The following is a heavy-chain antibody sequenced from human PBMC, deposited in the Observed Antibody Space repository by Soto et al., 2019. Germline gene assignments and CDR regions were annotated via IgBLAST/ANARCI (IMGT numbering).Heavy chain of an antibody. J-gene: IGHJ4*02. D-gene: IGHD6-19*01. CDR1: GFTFSSYA. V-gene: IGHV3-30-3*01. CDR3: ARDKSHPNSSGWFGGVPYFDY. Sequence: QVQLVESGGGVVQPGRSLRLSCAASGFTFSSYAMHWVRQAPGKGLEWVAVISYDGSNKYYADSVKGRFTISRDNSKNTLYLQMNSLRAEDTAVYYCARDKSHPNSSGWFGGVPYFDYWGQGTLVTVSS. CDR2: ISYDGSNK.